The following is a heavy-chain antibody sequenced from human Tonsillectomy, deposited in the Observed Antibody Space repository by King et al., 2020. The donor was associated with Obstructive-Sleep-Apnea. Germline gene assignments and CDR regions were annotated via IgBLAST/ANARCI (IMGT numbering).Heavy chain of an antibody. D-gene: IGHD6-13*01. J-gene: IGHJ4*02. CDR3: AGEMAAAGDY. Sequence: QLQESGPGLVKPSETLSLTCRVSGDSMSSYYWNWIRQPPGKGLEWIGYIYHTGRTNYNPSLKSRVTISLDMSNNQFSLNLRSVTAADTAVYYCAGEMAAAGDYWDQGTLVTVSS. CDR2: IYHTGRT. V-gene: IGHV4-59*13. CDR1: GDSMSSYY.